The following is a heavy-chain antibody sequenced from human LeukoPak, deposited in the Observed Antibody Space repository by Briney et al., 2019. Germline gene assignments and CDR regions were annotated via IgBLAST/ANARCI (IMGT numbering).Heavy chain of an antibody. CDR1: GYTFTGYY. CDR2: INPNSGGT. V-gene: IGHV1-2*02. Sequence: ASVKVSCKASGYTFTGYYMHWVRQAPGQGLEWMGWINPNSGGTNYAQKFQGRVTMTRDTSISTAYMELSRLRSDDTAVYYCAREPRNIVLMVYARERWFDPWGQGTLVTVSS. J-gene: IGHJ5*02. D-gene: IGHD2-8*01. CDR3: AREPRNIVLMVYARERWFDP.